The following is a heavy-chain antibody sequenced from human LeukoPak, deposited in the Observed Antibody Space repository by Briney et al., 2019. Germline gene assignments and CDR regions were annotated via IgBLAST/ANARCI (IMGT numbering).Heavy chain of an antibody. CDR3: ARGVMTTVTTGDSVVRFDY. V-gene: IGHV4-30-2*01. CDR2: IYHSGST. J-gene: IGHJ4*02. Sequence: SETLSLTCAVSGGSISSGGYSWSWIRQPPGTGLEWIGYIYHSGSTYYNPSLKSRVTISVDRSKNQFSLKLSSVTAADTAVYYCARGVMTTVTTGDSVVRFDYWGQGTLVTVSS. D-gene: IGHD4-17*01. CDR1: GGSISSGGYS.